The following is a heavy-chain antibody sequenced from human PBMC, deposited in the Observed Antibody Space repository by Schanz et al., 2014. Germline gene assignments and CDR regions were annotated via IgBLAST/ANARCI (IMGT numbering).Heavy chain of an antibody. V-gene: IGHV1-69*04. CDR3: ATIGVNDYWRFGLDL. CDR1: GGTFTSYA. Sequence: QVQLVQSGAEVRQPGSSVRVSCKASGGTFTSYAFSWVRQAPGQGLEWMGRIIPIVDITNYAQKFLGRVTITADKSTSTAYMELKSLRSADTAVYYCATIGVNDYWRFGLDLWGQGTTVTVSS. D-gene: IGHD3-16*01. J-gene: IGHJ6*02. CDR2: IIPIVDIT.